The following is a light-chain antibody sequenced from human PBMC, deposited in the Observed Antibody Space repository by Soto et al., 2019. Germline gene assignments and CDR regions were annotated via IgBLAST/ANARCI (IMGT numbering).Light chain of an antibody. J-gene: IGKJ1*01. Sequence: DVQMTQSPSTLSAPVGDRVTVTCRASQSISRWLAWYQQKPGKAPRLLIYDASTLQGGVPSRFSGRGSGTEFTLTVTSLQPEDFASYFCQQFDKYSTFGHGTKVDIK. CDR1: QSISRW. CDR3: QQFDKYST. CDR2: DAS. V-gene: IGKV1-5*01.